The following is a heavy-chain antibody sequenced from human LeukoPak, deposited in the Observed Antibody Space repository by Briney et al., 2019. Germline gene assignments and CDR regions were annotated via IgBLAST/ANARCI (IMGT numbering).Heavy chain of an antibody. J-gene: IGHJ5*02. D-gene: IGHD3-10*01. CDR1: GGSMNRGGDS. CDR3: AMAMVRALTSWFDP. Sequence: PSQTLSLTCTVSGGSMNRGGDSWSWIRQAPGKGLEWIGYIYYRGGKYYNPSLKSRLVLSVDTAKNQFSLELSAVTAADTAVYYCAMAMVRALTSWFDPWGQGILVTVSS. V-gene: IGHV4-30-4*07. CDR2: IYYRGGK.